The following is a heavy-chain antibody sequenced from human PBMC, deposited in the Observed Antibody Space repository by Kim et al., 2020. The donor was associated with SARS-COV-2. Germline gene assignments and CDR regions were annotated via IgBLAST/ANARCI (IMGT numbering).Heavy chain of an antibody. J-gene: IGHJ4*02. V-gene: IGHV1-2*06. CDR2: INPNSGGT. CDR1: GYTFTGYY. Sequence: ASVKVSCKASGYTFTGYYMHWVRQAPGQGLEWRGRINPNSGGTNYAQKFQGRVTMTRDTSISTAYMELSRLRSDDTAVYYCARGAFLLVRGVITMDFDYWGQGTLVTVSS. CDR3: ARGAFLLVRGVITMDFDY. D-gene: IGHD3-10*01.